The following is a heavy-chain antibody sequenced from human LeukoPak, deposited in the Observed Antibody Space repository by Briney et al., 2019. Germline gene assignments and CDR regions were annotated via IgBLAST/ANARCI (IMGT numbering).Heavy chain of an antibody. D-gene: IGHD3-22*01. Sequence: PGGSLRLSCAASGFTFSSYSMNWVRQAPGKGLEWVSSISSSSSYIYYADSVKGRFTISRDNAKNSLYLQMNSLRAEDTAVYYCARVFRHYYDSSGYYFGYWGQGTLVTVSS. CDR1: GFTFSSYS. J-gene: IGHJ4*02. V-gene: IGHV3-21*01. CDR3: ARVFRHYYDSSGYYFGY. CDR2: ISSSSSYI.